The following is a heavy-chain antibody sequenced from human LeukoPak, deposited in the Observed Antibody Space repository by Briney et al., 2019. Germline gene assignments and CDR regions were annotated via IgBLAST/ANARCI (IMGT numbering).Heavy chain of an antibody. CDR2: ISAYNGNT. V-gene: IGHV1-18*01. CDR3: ARGTYYYDSSGQLPHDY. Sequence: GASVKVSCKASGYTFTSYGISWVRQAPGQGLEWMGWISAYNGNTNYAQKLQGRVTITTDTSTSTAYMELRSLRSDDTAVYYCARGTYYYDSSGQLPHDYWGQGTLVTVSS. J-gene: IGHJ4*02. CDR1: GYTFTSYG. D-gene: IGHD3-22*01.